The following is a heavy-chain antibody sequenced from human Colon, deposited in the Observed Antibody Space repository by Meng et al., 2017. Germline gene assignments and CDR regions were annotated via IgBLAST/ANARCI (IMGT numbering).Heavy chain of an antibody. CDR3: ARGPNGGYCSGGSCYRFDY. V-gene: IGHV4-59*01. J-gene: IGHJ4*02. D-gene: IGHD2-15*01. Sequence: SETLSLTCTVSGGPISSYYWSWIRQPPGKGLEWIGYIYDSGSTNYTSSLKSRVTISVDTSKNQFSLRVSSVTAADTAVYYCARGPNGGYCSGGSCYRFDYWGQGTLVTVSS. CDR1: GGPISSYY. CDR2: IYDSGST.